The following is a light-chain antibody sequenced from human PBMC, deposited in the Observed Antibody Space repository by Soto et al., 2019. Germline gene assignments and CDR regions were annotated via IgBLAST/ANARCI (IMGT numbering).Light chain of an antibody. CDR2: NND. Sequence: QSVLTQPPSASGTPGQRVTMSCSGSGSNIGPNYVYWFQQFPGTAPKLLIYNNDQRPSGVPDRFSGSKSGTSASLDISGLRSEDDADYYCAAWGDSLSGRGFGGGTKVTVL. J-gene: IGLJ3*02. V-gene: IGLV1-47*02. CDR3: AAWGDSLSGRG. CDR1: GSNIGPNY.